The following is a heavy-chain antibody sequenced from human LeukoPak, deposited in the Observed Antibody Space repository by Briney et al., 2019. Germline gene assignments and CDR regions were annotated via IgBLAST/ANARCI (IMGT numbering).Heavy chain of an antibody. CDR2: IYHSGST. J-gene: IGHJ4*02. V-gene: IGHV4-38-2*02. D-gene: IGHD1-14*01. CDR3: ASRPGY. CDR1: GYSISSGYY. Sequence: PSETLSLTCTVSGYSISSGYYWGWIRQPPGKGLEWIGSIYHSGSTYYNPSLKSRVTISVDTSKNQFSLKLSSVTAADTAVYYCASRPGYWGQGTLVTVSS.